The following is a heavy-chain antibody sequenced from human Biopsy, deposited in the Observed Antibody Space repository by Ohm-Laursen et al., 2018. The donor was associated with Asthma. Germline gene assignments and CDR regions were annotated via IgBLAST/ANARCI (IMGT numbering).Heavy chain of an antibody. CDR2: INAGDGNT. V-gene: IGHV1-3*01. Sequence: SVKVSCKASGYNFISFAIHWVRQAPGQRLEWMGWINAGDGNTKYSQKFQGRVAITRDTSASTAYMDPRSLRSEDTAMYYCARTYYDFLTGQVNDAFALWGQGTMVTVSS. CDR3: ARTYYDFLTGQVNDAFAL. J-gene: IGHJ3*01. D-gene: IGHD3-9*01. CDR1: GYNFISFA.